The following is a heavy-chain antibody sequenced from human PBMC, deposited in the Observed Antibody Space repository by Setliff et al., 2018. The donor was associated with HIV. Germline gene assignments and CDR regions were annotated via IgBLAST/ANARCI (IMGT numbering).Heavy chain of an antibody. Sequence: PSETLSLTCTVSGGSISSGGYYWSWIRQHPGTGLDWTVYIYDSGSTYYNPSLKSRLTISVDTSKNQFSLKLSSVTAADTAVYYCARPLPHLGAFDIWGQGTMVTVSS. CDR1: GGSISSGGYY. CDR2: IYDSGST. V-gene: IGHV4-31*03. J-gene: IGHJ3*02. CDR3: ARPLPHLGAFDI.